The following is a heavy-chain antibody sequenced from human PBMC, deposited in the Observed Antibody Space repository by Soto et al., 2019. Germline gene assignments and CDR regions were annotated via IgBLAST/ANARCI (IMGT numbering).Heavy chain of an antibody. J-gene: IGHJ4*02. V-gene: IGHV1-18*01. CDR1: GYTFTSYG. CDR3: ARDGGGSCSGGSCYLSDFDY. D-gene: IGHD2-15*01. CDR2: ISAYNGNT. Sequence: QVQLVQSGAEVKKPGASVKVSCKASGYTFTSYGISWVRQAPGQGLEWMGWISAYNGNTNYAQKLQGRVTMTTDTSXXTXYXELRSLRSDDTAVYYCARDGGGSCSGGSCYLSDFDYWGQGTLVTVSS.